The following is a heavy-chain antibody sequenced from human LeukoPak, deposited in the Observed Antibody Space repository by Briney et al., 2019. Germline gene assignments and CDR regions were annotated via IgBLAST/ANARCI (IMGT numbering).Heavy chain of an antibody. CDR2: ISGSGGRI. V-gene: IGHV3-23*01. CDR1: GFTFSSYS. D-gene: IGHD4-17*01. CDR3: AKGRNEDGDAALNY. J-gene: IGHJ4*02. Sequence: GGSLRLSCAASGFTFSSYSMSWVRQAPGKGLDWVSVISGSGGRIYYADSVKGRFTISRDNSKNTLYLQMNSLRAEDAAAYHCAKGRNEDGDAALNYWGQGTLVTVSS.